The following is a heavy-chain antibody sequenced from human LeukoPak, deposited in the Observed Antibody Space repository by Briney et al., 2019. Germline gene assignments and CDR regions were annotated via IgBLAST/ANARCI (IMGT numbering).Heavy chain of an antibody. Sequence: GASEKVSCKVSGYTLTELSMHWVRQAPGKGLEWMGGFDPEDGETIYAQKFQGRVTMTEDTSTDTAYMELSSLRSEDTAVYYCATITIFGVVIPYYFDYWGQGTLVTVSS. CDR1: GYTLTELS. J-gene: IGHJ4*02. D-gene: IGHD3-3*01. V-gene: IGHV1-24*01. CDR2: FDPEDGET. CDR3: ATITIFGVVIPYYFDY.